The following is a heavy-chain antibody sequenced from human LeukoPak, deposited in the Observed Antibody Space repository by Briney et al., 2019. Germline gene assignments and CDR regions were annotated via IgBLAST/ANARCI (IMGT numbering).Heavy chain of an antibody. CDR2: INPNSGGT. Sequence: ASVKVSCKASGYTFTGYYMHWVRQAPGKGLEWMGWINPNSGGTHYAQKFQGRVTMTRDTSISTAYMELSRLRSAATALYYCARARARSGSDYWGQGTLVTVSS. CDR1: GYTFTGYY. V-gene: IGHV1-2*02. D-gene: IGHD5-12*01. J-gene: IGHJ4*02. CDR3: ARARARSGSDY.